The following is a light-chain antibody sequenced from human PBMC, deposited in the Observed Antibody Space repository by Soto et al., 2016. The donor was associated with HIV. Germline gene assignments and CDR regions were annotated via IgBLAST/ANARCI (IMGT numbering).Light chain of an antibody. J-gene: IGKJ1*01. V-gene: IGKV1-9*01. Sequence: DFQLTQSPSFLSTSVGDRVTITCRASHGISSYLAWYQQKPGKAPKLLIYRASTLQTGVPSRFRGSGSGTEFTLTVSSLQPDDFATYYCQQYKSSSPWTFGQGTKVEVK. CDR2: RAS. CDR3: QQYKSSSPWT. CDR1: HGISSY.